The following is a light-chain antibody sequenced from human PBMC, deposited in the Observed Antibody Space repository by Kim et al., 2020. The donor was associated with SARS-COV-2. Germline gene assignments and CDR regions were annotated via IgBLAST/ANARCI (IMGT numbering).Light chain of an antibody. CDR1: QSVGSN. CDR2: GAS. CDR3: QHYDNWPPYT. Sequence: VSPEERATLSCRASQSVGSNVAWFQQKLGQAPRLLIYGASTRATDTPPRFSGSGYETEFTLTITSLQSEDFAVYICQHYDNWPPYTFGQGTKLEI. V-gene: IGKV3-15*01. J-gene: IGKJ2*01.